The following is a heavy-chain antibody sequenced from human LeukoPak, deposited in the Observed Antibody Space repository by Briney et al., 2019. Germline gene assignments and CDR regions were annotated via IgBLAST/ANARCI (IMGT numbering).Heavy chain of an antibody. D-gene: IGHD2-2*01. J-gene: IGHJ4*02. CDR3: ARPFPYCSSTSCYPDY. CDR1: GYTFTSYG. CDR2: ISAYNGNT. V-gene: IGHV1-18*01. Sequence: ASVKVSCKASGYTFTSYGISWVRQAPGQGLEWMGWISAYNGNTNYAQKLQGRVTMTTDTSTSTAYMELRSLRSDDTAVYYCARPFPYCSSTSCYPDYWGQGTLVTVSS.